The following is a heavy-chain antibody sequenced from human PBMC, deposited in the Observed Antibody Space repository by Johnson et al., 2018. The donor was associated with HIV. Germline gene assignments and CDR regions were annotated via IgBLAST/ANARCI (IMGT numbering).Heavy chain of an antibody. CDR1: GFTFSDYY. Sequence: QVQLVESGGGLVKPGGSLRLSCAASGFTFSDYYMTWIRQAPGKGLEWLSFISSSGDIIRYADSVKGRFTISRDNSKNTLYLQMNRLRAEDTAVYYCARERIGYSSSGDAFDLWGQETVVTVAS. CDR3: ARERIGYSSSGDAFDL. J-gene: IGHJ3*01. D-gene: IGHD2-2*01. V-gene: IGHV3-11*04. CDR2: ISSSGDII.